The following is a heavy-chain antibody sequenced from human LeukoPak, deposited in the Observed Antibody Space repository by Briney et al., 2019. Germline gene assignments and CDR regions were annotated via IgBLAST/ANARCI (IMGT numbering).Heavy chain of an antibody. Sequence: GGSLRLSCAASGSTFSSYSMNWVRQAPGKGLEWVSSITSSSTYIYYADSVKGRFTISRDNAKNSLYLQVNSLRAEDTAVYYCARPKNYDSSGYYNYWGQGTLVTVSS. CDR1: GSTFSSYS. CDR3: ARPKNYDSSGYYNY. D-gene: IGHD3-22*01. V-gene: IGHV3-21*01. J-gene: IGHJ4*02. CDR2: ITSSSTYI.